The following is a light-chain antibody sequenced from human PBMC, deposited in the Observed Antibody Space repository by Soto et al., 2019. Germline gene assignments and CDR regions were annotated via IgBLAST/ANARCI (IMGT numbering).Light chain of an antibody. CDR2: VAS. V-gene: IGKV3-20*01. CDR3: QQYGSVPLT. J-gene: IGKJ4*01. CDR1: ESVSTNY. Sequence: EIVLTQSPGTLSLSPGERATLSCRASESVSTNYLAWYQQKPGQAPRLLIAVASSRATGIPDRFSGSGSGADFTLTINRLEPEDFAVYYCQQYGSVPLTFGGGTKVEIK.